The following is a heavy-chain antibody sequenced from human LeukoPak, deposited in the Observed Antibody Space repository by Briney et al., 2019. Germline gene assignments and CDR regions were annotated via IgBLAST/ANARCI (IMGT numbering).Heavy chain of an antibody. CDR3: ASLTYGDYGSVAFDI. CDR2: IYYSGGT. V-gene: IGHV4-31*03. CDR1: GGSISSGGYY. D-gene: IGHD4-17*01. J-gene: IGHJ3*02. Sequence: ASQTLSLTCTVSGGSISSGGYYWSWICQHPGKGLEWIGYIYYSGGTYYNPSLKSRVTISVDTSKNQFSLKLSSVTAADTAVYYCASLTYGDYGSVAFDIWGQGTMVTVSS.